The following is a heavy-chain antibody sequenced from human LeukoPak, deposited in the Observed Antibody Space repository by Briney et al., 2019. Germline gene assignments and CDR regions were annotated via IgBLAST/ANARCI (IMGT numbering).Heavy chain of an antibody. J-gene: IGHJ5*02. CDR2: INPNSGGT. CDR3: AREEGSTNGTTLEAPDWFDP. V-gene: IGHV1-2*02. Sequence: GASVKVSCKASGYTFTGYYMHWVRQAPGQGLEWMGWINPNSGGTNYAQKYQGRVTMTSDTSISTAYMELSRLRSDDTAVYYCAREEGSTNGTTLEAPDWFDPWGQGTLVTVSS. CDR1: GYTFTGYY. D-gene: IGHD1-1*01.